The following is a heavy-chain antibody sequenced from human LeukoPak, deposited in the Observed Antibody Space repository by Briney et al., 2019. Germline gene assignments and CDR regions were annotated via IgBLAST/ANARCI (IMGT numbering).Heavy chain of an antibody. D-gene: IGHD6-19*01. CDR3: ARTGSSSGLYYFDY. V-gene: IGHV1-2*02. CDR1: GYTFNAYY. J-gene: IGHJ4*02. Sequence: ASVKVSCKASGYTFNAYYMHWVRQAPGQGLEWMGWINPNSGGTNYAQKFQGRVTMTRDTSISTAYMELSRLRSDDTAVYYCARTGSSSGLYYFDYWGQGTLVTVSS. CDR2: INPNSGGT.